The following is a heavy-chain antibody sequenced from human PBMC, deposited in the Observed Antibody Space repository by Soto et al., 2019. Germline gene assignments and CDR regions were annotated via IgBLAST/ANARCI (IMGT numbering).Heavy chain of an antibody. CDR3: ARDVSSDTTGFRGYDL. V-gene: IGHV1-69*13. J-gene: IGHJ4*02. Sequence: SVKVSCKASGCTFSSYAITCVRQAPGKGLEWMGVFIPIFVSAHYAPKFQGRITITADESTSTAYMELSGLTSEDTAIYYCARDVSSDTTGFRGYDLWGQGTQVTVSS. CDR2: FIPIFVSA. CDR1: GCTFSSYA. D-gene: IGHD3-10*01.